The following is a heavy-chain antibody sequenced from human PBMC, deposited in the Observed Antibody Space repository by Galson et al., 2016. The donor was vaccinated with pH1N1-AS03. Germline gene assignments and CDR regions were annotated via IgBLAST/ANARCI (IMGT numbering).Heavy chain of an antibody. D-gene: IGHD2/OR15-2a*01. Sequence: PALVKPTQTLTLTCAFSGFSLATSGVGVGWIRQPPGKALEWLALIYWDDDKLYNPSLKSRLTVTKYTSKNLVVLTLTDMDPVDTATYFCTRSRYYNTNLYYFDYWGQGTLVTVSS. J-gene: IGHJ4*02. CDR3: TRSRYYNTNLYYFDY. V-gene: IGHV2-5*02. CDR1: GFSLATSGVG. CDR2: IYWDDDK.